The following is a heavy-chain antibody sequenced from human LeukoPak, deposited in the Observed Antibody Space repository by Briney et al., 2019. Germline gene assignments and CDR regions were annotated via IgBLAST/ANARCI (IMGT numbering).Heavy chain of an antibody. CDR2: ISGSGSYI. D-gene: IGHD3-10*01. Sequence: GGSLRLSCAASGFTFSNYSMNWVRQTPRKGLEWVSCISGSGSYIYYADSVKGRFTISRDNAKNSLHLQVNSLRAEDTAVYYCVRERFHGSGAPKFDFWGQGTLVTVSS. J-gene: IGHJ4*02. CDR1: GFTFSNYS. CDR3: VRERFHGSGAPKFDF. V-gene: IGHV3-21*06.